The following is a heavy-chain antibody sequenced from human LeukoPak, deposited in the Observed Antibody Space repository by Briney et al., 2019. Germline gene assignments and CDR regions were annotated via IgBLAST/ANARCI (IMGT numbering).Heavy chain of an antibody. D-gene: IGHD3-3*01. J-gene: IGHJ4*02. CDR2: ISTSSSYI. CDR1: GFTFSTYN. Sequence: GGSLRLSCAASGFTFSTYNMNWVRPAPGKGLEWVSSISTSSSYINYADSVKGRFTISRDNAKNSLCLQMNSLRAEDTAVYYCARALPGFNDFWSGYPRDYFDYWGQGTQVTVSS. CDR3: ARALPGFNDFWSGYPRDYFDY. V-gene: IGHV3-21*01.